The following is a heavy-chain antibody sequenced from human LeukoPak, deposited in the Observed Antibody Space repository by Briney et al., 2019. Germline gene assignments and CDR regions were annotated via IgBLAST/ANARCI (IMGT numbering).Heavy chain of an antibody. J-gene: IGHJ4*02. CDR1: GFTFSSYG. CDR2: ISYDGSSK. Sequence: GGSLRLSCAASGFTFSSYGMHWVRQAPGKGLERVAGISYDGSSKEYADSVKGGITISRDNSKNTLYLQMNSKKAEDTAVYYCAKDRGYSHGFDYWGQGTLVTVSS. CDR3: AKDRGYSHGFDY. V-gene: IGHV3-30*18. D-gene: IGHD5-18*01.